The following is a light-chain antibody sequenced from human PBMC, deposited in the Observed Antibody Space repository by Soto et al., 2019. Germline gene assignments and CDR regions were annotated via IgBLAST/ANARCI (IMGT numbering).Light chain of an antibody. CDR3: SSYTSITTRV. CDR2: DVS. Sequence: QSVLTQPASVSGSPGQSIAISCTGTSSDVGGYNYVSWYQLHPDKAPKLMIYDVSNRPSGVSNRFSGSKSGNTASLTISGLQAEDEADYYCSSYTSITTRVFGTGTKVTVL. CDR1: SSDVGGYNY. V-gene: IGLV2-14*01. J-gene: IGLJ1*01.